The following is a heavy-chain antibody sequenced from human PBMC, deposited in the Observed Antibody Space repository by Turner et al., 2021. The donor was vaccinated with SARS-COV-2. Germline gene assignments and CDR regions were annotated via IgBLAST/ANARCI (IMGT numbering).Heavy chain of an antibody. Sequence: QVQLQVSGPGLVKPSQTLSLTCTVSGDSISSGVYYWTWIRQHPGKGLEWIGYIHHSGSTYYNPSLRSRVTISMDTSKNDFSLEMTSVTAADTAVYYCARHSTVTENYSNGMDVWGQGTTVTVS. CDR3: ARHSTVTENYSNGMDV. J-gene: IGHJ6*02. V-gene: IGHV4-31*03. CDR2: IHHSGST. D-gene: IGHD4-17*01. CDR1: GDSISSGVYY.